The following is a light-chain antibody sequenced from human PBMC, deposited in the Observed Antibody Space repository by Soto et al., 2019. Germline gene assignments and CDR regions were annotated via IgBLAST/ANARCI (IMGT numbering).Light chain of an antibody. J-gene: IGLJ2*01. CDR3: QSYDSSLSNLVV. V-gene: IGLV1-40*01. Sequence: QSALTQPPSVSGAPGQRVTISCTGSSSNTGADYDVHWYQHLPGSAPKLLIYDNNIRPSGVPDRFSGSKSGTSASLAITGLQAEDEGDYYCQSYDSSLSNLVVFGGGTQLTV. CDR2: DNN. CDR1: SSNTGADYD.